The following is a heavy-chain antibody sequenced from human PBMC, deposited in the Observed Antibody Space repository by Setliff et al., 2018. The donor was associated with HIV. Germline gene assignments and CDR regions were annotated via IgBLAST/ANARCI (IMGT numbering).Heavy chain of an antibody. D-gene: IGHD3-16*02. CDR2: SRNKANSYTT. CDR3: ARDFGGPLVIPAH. CDR1: GFTFSDHY. V-gene: IGHV3-72*01. Sequence: GGSLRLSCAASGFTFSDHYMDWVRQAPGKGLEWVGRSRNKANSYTTEYAASVKGRFTISRDDSKSIAYLQMNSLKTEDTAVYYRARDFGGPLVIPAHWGQGTLVTVSS. J-gene: IGHJ4*02.